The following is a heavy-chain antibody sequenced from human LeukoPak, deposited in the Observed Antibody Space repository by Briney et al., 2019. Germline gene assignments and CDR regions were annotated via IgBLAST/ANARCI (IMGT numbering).Heavy chain of an antibody. D-gene: IGHD3-3*01. Sequence: PGGSLRLSCAASGFTFSDYYMSWIRQAPGRGLEWVSYISSSGSTIYYADSVKGRFTISSDNAKNSLYLQMNSLRAEDTAVYYCARDDDFSSYMDVWGKGTTVTVSS. CDR1: GFTFSDYY. J-gene: IGHJ6*03. CDR3: ARDDDFSSYMDV. CDR2: ISSSGSTI. V-gene: IGHV3-11*04.